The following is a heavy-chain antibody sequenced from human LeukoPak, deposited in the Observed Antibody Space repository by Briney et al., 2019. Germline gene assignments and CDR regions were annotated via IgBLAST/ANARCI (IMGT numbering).Heavy chain of an antibody. J-gene: IGHJ4*02. V-gene: IGHV1-2*02. D-gene: IGHD1-26*01. Sequence: ASVKVSCKASGYTFTGYYMHWVRQAPGQGLEWMGWINPNSGGTNYAQKFQGRVTMTRDTSISTAYMELSRLRSDDTAVYYCARHSGSYLDADYYFDYWGQGTLVTVSS. CDR3: ARHSGSYLDADYYFDY. CDR1: GYTFTGYY. CDR2: INPNSGGT.